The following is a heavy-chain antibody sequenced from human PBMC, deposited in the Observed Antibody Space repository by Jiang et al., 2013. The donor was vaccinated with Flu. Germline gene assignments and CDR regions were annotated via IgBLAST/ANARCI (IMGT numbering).Heavy chain of an antibody. CDR1: GYSFTSYW. D-gene: IGHD2-2*02. CDR2: IYPGDSDT. CDR3: ARLSGYCSSTSCYRTFDI. V-gene: IGHV5-51*01. Sequence: GAEVKKPGESLKISCKGSGYSFTSYWIGWVRQMPGKGLEWMGIIYPGDSDTRYSPSFQGQVTISADKSISTAYLQWSSLKASDTAMYYCARLSGYCSSTSCYRTFDIWGQGTMVTVSS. J-gene: IGHJ3*02.